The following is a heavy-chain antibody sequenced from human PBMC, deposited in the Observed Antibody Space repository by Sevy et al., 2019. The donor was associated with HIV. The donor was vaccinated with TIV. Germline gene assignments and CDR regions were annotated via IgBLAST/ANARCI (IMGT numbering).Heavy chain of an antibody. CDR1: GFSLSNYW. CDR2: INQDGHEK. D-gene: IGHD3-22*01. V-gene: IGHV3-7*01. CDR3: ARSSYYYDNGYYYPFAI. J-gene: IGHJ4*02. Sequence: GGSLRLSCVASGFSLSNYWMTWVRQAPGKGLEWVANINQDGHEKYYVDSLKGRFTISRDGATLFLQLNSLRAEDTAVYSCARSSYYYDNGYYYPFAIWGRGTLVTVSS.